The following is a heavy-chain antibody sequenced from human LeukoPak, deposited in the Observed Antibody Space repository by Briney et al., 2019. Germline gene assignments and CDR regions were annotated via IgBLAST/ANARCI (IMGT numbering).Heavy chain of an antibody. CDR3: ASSPIPGQLLFP. D-gene: IGHD2-2*01. Sequence: GGSLRLSCAASGFTFSDYYMSWIRQAPGKGLEWVSYISSSGSTIYYADSVKGRFTISRDNAKNSLYLQMNSLGAEDTAVYYCASSPIPGQLLFPWGQGTLVTVSS. J-gene: IGHJ5*02. CDR2: ISSSGSTI. CDR1: GFTFSDYY. V-gene: IGHV3-11*04.